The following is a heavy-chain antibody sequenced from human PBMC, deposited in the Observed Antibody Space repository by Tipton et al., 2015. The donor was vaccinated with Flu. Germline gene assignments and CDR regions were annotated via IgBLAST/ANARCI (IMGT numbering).Heavy chain of an antibody. Sequence: GSLRLSCAASGFTFSSYGMHWVRQAPGKGLEWVAFIRYDGINKYYADSVKGRFTISRDNAKNTLYLQMNSLRAEDTAVYYCAKDFWGLTLSPDAFDIWGQGTEVTFSS. D-gene: IGHD7-27*01. CDR2: IRYDGINK. CDR3: AKDFWGLTLSPDAFDI. J-gene: IGHJ3*02. V-gene: IGHV3-30*02. CDR1: GFTFSSYG.